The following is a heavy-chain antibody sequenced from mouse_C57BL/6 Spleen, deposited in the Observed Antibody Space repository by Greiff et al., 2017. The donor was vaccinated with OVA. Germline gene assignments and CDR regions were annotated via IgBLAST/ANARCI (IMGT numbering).Heavy chain of an antibody. CDR3: ARHDNYAMDY. CDR1: GYTFTSYW. J-gene: IGHJ4*01. V-gene: IGHV1-52*01. CDR2: IDPSDSET. Sequence: QVQLKQPGAELVRPGSSVKLSCKASGYTFTSYWMHWVKQRPIQGLEWIGNIDPSDSETHYNQKFKDKATLTVDKSSSTAYMQLSSLTSEDSAVYYCARHDNYAMDYWGQGTSVTVSS. D-gene: IGHD2-12*01.